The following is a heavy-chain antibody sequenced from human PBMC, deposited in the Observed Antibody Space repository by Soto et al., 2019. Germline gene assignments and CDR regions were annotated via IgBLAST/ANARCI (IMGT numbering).Heavy chain of an antibody. CDR1: GFTFSGLY. CDR2: IDSGGST. CDR3: ARKVETQYSYYGMDF. Sequence: GGSLRLSCAASGFTFSGLYMSWIRQAPGKGLEWVSCIDSGGSTYYADSVKGRFTISRDNAKNSLYLQMNSLRAEDTAVYYCARKVETQYSYYGMDFWGQGPTVTVSS. D-gene: IGHD2-15*01. J-gene: IGHJ6*02. V-gene: IGHV3-11*04.